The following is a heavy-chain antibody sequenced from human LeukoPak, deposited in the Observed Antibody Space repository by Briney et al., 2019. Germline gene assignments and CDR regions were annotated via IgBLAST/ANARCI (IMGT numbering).Heavy chain of an antibody. D-gene: IGHD2-2*01. CDR2: IDPSDSYT. V-gene: IGHV5-10-1*01. CDR1: GYSSTSYW. Sequence: GESLKISCKGSGYSSTSYWISWVRQMPGKGLEWMGRIDPSDSYTNYSPSFQGHVTISADKSISTAYLQWSSLKASDTAMYYCARLTKSGYCSSTSCYDWGQGTLVTVSS. J-gene: IGHJ4*02. CDR3: ARLTKSGYCSSTSCYD.